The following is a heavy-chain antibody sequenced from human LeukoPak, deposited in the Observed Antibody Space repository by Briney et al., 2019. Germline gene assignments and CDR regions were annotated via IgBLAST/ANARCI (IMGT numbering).Heavy chain of an antibody. J-gene: IGHJ5*01. D-gene: IGHD4-17*01. V-gene: IGHV4-38-2*02. Sequence: SETLSLTCTVSGYSIKTSYHWAWVRQPPGKGLEWVATIHHSGDTFYNPSLKSRATISMDTSRNDFSLTLKSVTAADTAVYYCARDRFVYGEYEFDSWGQGALVTVSS. CDR1: GYSIKTSYH. CDR2: IHHSGDT. CDR3: ARDRFVYGEYEFDS.